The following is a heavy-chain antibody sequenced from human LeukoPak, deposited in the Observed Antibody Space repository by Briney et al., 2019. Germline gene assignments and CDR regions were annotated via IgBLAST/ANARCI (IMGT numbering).Heavy chain of an antibody. CDR2: IYYSGST. J-gene: IGHJ4*02. CDR3: AATNYGDYEYY. CDR1: GGSISGSSYY. V-gene: IGHV4-39*07. Sequence: SETLSLTCTVSGGSISGSSYYWGWIRQPPGKGLEWIGSIYYSGSTYYNPSLKSRVTISVDTSKNQFSLKLSSVTAADTAVYYCAATNYGDYEYYWGQGTLVTVSS. D-gene: IGHD4-17*01.